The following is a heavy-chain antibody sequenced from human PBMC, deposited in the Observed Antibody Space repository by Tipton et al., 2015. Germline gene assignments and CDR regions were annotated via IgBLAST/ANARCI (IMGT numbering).Heavy chain of an antibody. D-gene: IGHD3-16*01. CDR2: LDRDNDEI. CDR1: GYTLSEVT. CDR3: ATYLDYFDN. Sequence: QLVQSGPEVKKPGASVQVSCKVSGYTLSEVTLHWVRQAPGKAPEWMGGLDRDNDEIIYAPKFQGRATMTEDTSTDTASLELSSLRSDDTAVYYCATYLDYFDNWGQGTLVTVSS. J-gene: IGHJ4*02. V-gene: IGHV1-24*01.